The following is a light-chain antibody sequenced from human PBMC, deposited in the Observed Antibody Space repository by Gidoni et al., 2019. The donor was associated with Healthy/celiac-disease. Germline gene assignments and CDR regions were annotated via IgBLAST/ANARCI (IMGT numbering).Light chain of an antibody. CDR2: KAS. V-gene: IGKV1-5*03. CDR1: QSISSW. CDR3: QQYNSYPWT. Sequence: DIERTQSPSTLSASVGDRVTITCRASQSISSWLAWYQQKPGKAPKLLIYKASSLASGVPSRFSGRGSGTEFTLTISSLQPDDFATYYCQQYNSYPWTFGQGTKVEIK. J-gene: IGKJ1*01.